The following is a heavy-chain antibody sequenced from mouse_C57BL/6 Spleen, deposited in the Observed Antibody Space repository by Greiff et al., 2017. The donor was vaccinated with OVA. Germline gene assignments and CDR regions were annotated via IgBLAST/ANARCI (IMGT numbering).Heavy chain of an antibody. CDR2: IWRGGST. D-gene: IGHD1-2*01. V-gene: IGHV2-5*01. Sequence: VQLQESGPGLVQPSQSLSITCTVSGFSLTSYGVHWVRQSPGKGLEWLGVIWRGGSTDYNAAFMSRLSITKDNSNRQVFFNMNSLQADDTAIYYCAGGYPFAYWGQGTLVTVSA. CDR1: GFSLTSYG. CDR3: AGGYPFAY. J-gene: IGHJ3*01.